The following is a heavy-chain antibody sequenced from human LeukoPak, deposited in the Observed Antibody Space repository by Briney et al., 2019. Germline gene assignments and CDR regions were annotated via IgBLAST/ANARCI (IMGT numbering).Heavy chain of an antibody. D-gene: IGHD6-19*01. CDR3: ASGPETIAVAGTAGDY. CDR2: IIPIFGTA. CDR1: GGTFSSYA. Sequence: SVKVSCKASGGTFSSYAISWVRQAPGQGLEWMGGIIPIFGTANYAQKFQGGVTITADESTSTAYMELSSLRSEDTAVYYCASGPETIAVAGTAGDYWGQGTLVTVSS. J-gene: IGHJ4*02. V-gene: IGHV1-69*13.